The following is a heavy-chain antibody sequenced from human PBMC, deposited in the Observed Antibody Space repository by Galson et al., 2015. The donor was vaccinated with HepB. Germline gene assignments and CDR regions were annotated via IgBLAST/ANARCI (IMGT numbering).Heavy chain of an antibody. Sequence: SVKVSCKASGGTFSSYAFSWVRQAPGQGLEWMGIINPSGGSTSYAQKFQGRVTMTRDTSTSTVYMELSSLRSEDTAVYYCARGVVGATLDYFDYWGQGTLVTVSS. CDR1: GGTFSSYA. CDR3: ARGVVGATLDYFDY. D-gene: IGHD1-26*01. CDR2: INPSGGST. J-gene: IGHJ4*02. V-gene: IGHV1-46*01.